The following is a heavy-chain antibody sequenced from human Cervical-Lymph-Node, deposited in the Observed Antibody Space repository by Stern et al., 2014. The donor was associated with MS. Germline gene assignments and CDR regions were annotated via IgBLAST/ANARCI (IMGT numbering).Heavy chain of an antibody. D-gene: IGHD2-21*01. V-gene: IGHV5-51*03. CDR2: IYPGDSDI. CDR1: GYRFINNW. J-gene: IGHJ4*02. Sequence: MQLVQSGAEVRKPGDSLKISCKTPGYRFINNWIAWVRQVPGKGLEWIGIIYPGDSDIRYSPSFQGHVTISVDKSTSTAYLQWSSLKASDTAVYYCARWSVACDSWGQGALITVSS. CDR3: ARWSVACDS.